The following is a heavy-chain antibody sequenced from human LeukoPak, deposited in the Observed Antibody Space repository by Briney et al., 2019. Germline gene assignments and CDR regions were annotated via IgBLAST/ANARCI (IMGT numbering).Heavy chain of an antibody. CDR1: GFTFSTYA. J-gene: IGHJ4*02. CDR3: AKQTDSSAWYLGFDY. V-gene: IGHV3-23*01. D-gene: IGHD6-19*01. Sequence: PGGSLRLSCAASGFTFSTYAMSWVRQAPGKGLECVSTIGGAGGSTYYADSVKGRFTISRDNSKNTLYLQMNSLRAEDTALYYCAKQTDSSAWYLGFDYWGRGTLVTVSS. CDR2: IGGAGGST.